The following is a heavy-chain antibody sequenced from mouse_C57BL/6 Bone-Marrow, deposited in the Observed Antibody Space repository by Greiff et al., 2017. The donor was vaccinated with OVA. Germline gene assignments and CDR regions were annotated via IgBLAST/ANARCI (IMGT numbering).Heavy chain of an antibody. Sequence: VQLVESGAELVKPGASVKLSCKASGYTFTEYTIHWVKQRSGQGLEWIGRFYTGSGSIKYNEKFKDKATLTADKSSSTVYMMLSRLTSEDSAVYFYARHEDAGNFFDYWGQGTTLTVST. CDR3: ARHEDAGNFFDY. CDR1: GYTFTEYT. V-gene: IGHV1-62-2*01. CDR2: FYTGSGSI. J-gene: IGHJ2*01.